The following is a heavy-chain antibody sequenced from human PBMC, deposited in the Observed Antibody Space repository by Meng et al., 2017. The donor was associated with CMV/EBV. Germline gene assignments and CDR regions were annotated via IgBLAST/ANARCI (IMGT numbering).Heavy chain of an antibody. V-gene: IGHV4-38-2*02. CDR1: GYSTSSGYY. CDR2: IYHSGST. D-gene: IGHD3-3*01. CDR3: ARETNPYYDFWSGYSGVDAFDI. J-gene: IGHJ3*02. Sequence: SETLSLTCTVSGYSTSSGYYWGWIRQPTGKGLEWIGSIYHSGSTYYNPSLKSRVTISTDTSKHQFSLKLSSVTAADTAVYYCARETNPYYDFWSGYSGVDAFDIWGQGTMVTVSS.